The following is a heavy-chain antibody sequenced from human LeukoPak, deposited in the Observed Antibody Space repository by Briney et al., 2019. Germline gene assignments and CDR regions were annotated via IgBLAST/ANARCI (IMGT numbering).Heavy chain of an antibody. CDR1: GDNFSSYV. CDR3: AREGVYSPDPSSYHRHAFDV. J-gene: IGHJ3*01. Sequence: SVKVSCEASGDNFSSYVITWVRQAPGQGLEWMGRIIPTFDVANFAQKFKGRVTITADKSTNTAHLELSSLRSEDTAVYYCAREGVYSPDPSSYHRHAFDVWGKGTVVIVSS. V-gene: IGHV1-69*04. D-gene: IGHD3-16*02. CDR2: IIPTFDVA.